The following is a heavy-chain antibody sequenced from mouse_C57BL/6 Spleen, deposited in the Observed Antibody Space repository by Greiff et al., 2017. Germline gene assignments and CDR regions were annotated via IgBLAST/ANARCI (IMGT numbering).Heavy chain of an antibody. J-gene: IGHJ4*01. D-gene: IGHD2-3*01. Sequence: QVQLQQPGAELVKPGASVKMSCKASGYTFTSYWITWVKQRPGQGLEWIGDIYPGSGSTNYNEKFKSKATLTVDTSSSTAYMQLSSLTSEDYAVYYCARIPDGYYPMDYRGQGTSVTVSS. V-gene: IGHV1-55*01. CDR3: ARIPDGYYPMDY. CDR1: GYTFTSYW. CDR2: IYPGSGST.